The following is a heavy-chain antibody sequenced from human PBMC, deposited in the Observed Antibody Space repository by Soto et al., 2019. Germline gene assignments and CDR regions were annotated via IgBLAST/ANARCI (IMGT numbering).Heavy chain of an antibody. V-gene: IGHV3-7*01. CDR1: GFTFSSYW. D-gene: IGHD3-10*01. CDR3: AREGGGYYGSGSYSYYYGMDV. Sequence: GGSLRLSCAASGFTFSSYWMSWVRQAPGKGLEWVANIKQDGSEKYYVDSVKGRFTISRDNAKNSLYLQMNSLRAEDTAVYYCAREGGGYYGSGSYSYYYGMDVWGQGTTVTVS. CDR2: IKQDGSEK. J-gene: IGHJ6*02.